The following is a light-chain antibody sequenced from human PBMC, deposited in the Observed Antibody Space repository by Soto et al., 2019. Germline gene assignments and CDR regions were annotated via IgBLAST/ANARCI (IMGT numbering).Light chain of an antibody. J-gene: IGKJ1*01. CDR1: QSISIY. Sequence: DIQMTQSPSSLSASVGDRVTITCRTSQSISIYLNCYQQKPGKAHKLLIHAASSLQSGVPSRFSGSGSGTDFTLTISSLQPEDFATYYCQQSYSTPPTFGQGTKVEIK. V-gene: IGKV1-39*01. CDR3: QQSYSTPPT. CDR2: AAS.